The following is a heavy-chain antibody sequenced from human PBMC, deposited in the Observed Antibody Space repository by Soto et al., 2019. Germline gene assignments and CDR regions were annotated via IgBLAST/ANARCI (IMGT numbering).Heavy chain of an antibody. CDR2: LNGDGTTT. Sequence: PGGSLRLSCAASGFGFSSYWMNWVRQAPGKGLVWVSRLNGDGTTTVYADSVKGRFTISRDNAKNSLYLQVNSLRAEDTAVYYCTRTTPTRTFYYFDYWGQGT. V-gene: IGHV3-74*01. CDR3: TRTTPTRTFYYFDY. J-gene: IGHJ4*02. D-gene: IGHD1-1*01. CDR1: GFGFSSYW.